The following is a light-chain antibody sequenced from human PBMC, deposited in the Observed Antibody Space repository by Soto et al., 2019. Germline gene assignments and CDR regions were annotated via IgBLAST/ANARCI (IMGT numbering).Light chain of an antibody. CDR1: QYVGTR. CDR3: HQRQGWPRT. Sequence: EIVLTQSPATLSSSPGETATLSCRASQYVGTRLAWYQHKPGQAPRLLIYYTSNRATGIPARFSGSGSGTDFTLTINSLAPEDFAIYYCHQRQGWPRTFGQGTKV. V-gene: IGKV3-11*01. J-gene: IGKJ1*01. CDR2: YTS.